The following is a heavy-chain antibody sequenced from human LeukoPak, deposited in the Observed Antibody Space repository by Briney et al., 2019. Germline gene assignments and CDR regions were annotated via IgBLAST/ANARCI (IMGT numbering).Heavy chain of an antibody. CDR3: AGDYGGFEGVMDV. V-gene: IGHV4-59*08. J-gene: IGHJ6*02. D-gene: IGHD4-23*01. CDR2: IHHSGST. CDR1: GVSMSACY. Sequence: SETLSLTCTVSGVSMSACYWMWIRQPPGKGLEWIGYIHHSGSTSYNPSLRSRVTISVDTSKNQFSLKLSAVTAADTAVYYCAGDYGGFEGVMDVWGQGITVTVSS.